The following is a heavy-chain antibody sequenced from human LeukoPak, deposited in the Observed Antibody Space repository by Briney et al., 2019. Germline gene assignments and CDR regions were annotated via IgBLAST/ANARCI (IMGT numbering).Heavy chain of an antibody. CDR2: IIPILGIA. J-gene: IGHJ4*02. Sequence: ASVKVSCKASGGTFSSYAISWVRQAPGQGLEWMGGIIPILGIANYAQKFQGRVTITADKSTSTAYMELSSLRSEDTAVYYCARAQASSWDGRSYFFDYWGQGTLVTVSS. CDR3: ARAQASSWDGRSYFFDY. CDR1: GGTFSSYA. D-gene: IGHD3-10*01. V-gene: IGHV1-69*10.